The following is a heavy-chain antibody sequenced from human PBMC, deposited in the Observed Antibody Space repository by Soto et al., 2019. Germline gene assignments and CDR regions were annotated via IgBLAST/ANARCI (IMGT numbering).Heavy chain of an antibody. CDR2: SRNKANSYTT. D-gene: IGHD5-12*01. V-gene: IGHV3-72*01. J-gene: IGHJ4*02. CDR3: TRLLRTSSGYDFDF. CDR1: GFTFNDHY. Sequence: PGGSLRLSCAASGFTFNDHYMDWVRQAPGKGLEWVGRSRNKANSYTTEYAASVKGRFAISRDDSKNSLYLQMNSLKTEDSAVYYCTRLLRTSSGYDFDFWGQGTLVTLSS.